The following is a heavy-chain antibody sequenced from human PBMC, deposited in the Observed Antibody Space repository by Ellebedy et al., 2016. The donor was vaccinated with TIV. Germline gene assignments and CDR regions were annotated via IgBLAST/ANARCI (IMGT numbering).Heavy chain of an antibody. CDR3: ARDSWLPDPGIDS. D-gene: IGHD6-19*01. Sequence: SETLSLTCTVSGGSISSGGYYWSWIRQPPGKGLEWIGNVYYSGSTYYNPSLKSRLTISIDTSKNQFSLKLTSVTAADTAVYYCARDSWLPDPGIDSWGRGTLVTVSS. J-gene: IGHJ4*02. V-gene: IGHV4-39*07. CDR2: VYYSGST. CDR1: GGSISSGGYY.